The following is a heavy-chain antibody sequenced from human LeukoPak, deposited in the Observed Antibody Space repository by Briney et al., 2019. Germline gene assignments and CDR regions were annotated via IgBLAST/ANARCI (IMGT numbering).Heavy chain of an antibody. Sequence: GASVKVSCKASGYTFTGYDINWVRQATGQGLEWMGWMNPNSGNTGYAQKFQGRVTITTDESTSTAYMELSSLRSEDTAVYYCLLGWGAERDFDYWGQGTLVTVSS. CDR3: LLGWGAERDFDY. CDR2: MNPNSGNT. D-gene: IGHD7-27*01. CDR1: GYTFTGYD. J-gene: IGHJ4*02. V-gene: IGHV1-8*01.